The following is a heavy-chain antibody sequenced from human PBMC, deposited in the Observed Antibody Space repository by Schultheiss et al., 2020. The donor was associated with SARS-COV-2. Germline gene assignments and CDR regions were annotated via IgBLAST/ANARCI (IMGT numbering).Heavy chain of an antibody. CDR3: AKDLVAARVRQESGLDV. CDR2: ISYDGSNK. J-gene: IGHJ6*02. V-gene: IGHV3-30*18. Sequence: GESLKISCVAFGFTFSSYGMHWVRQAPGKGLEWVAVISYDGSNKYYADSLKGRFTISRDNSKNTLYLQMNSLRTEDTAVYYCAKDLVAARVRQESGLDVWGQGTTVTVSS. D-gene: IGHD2-15*01. CDR1: GFTFSSYG.